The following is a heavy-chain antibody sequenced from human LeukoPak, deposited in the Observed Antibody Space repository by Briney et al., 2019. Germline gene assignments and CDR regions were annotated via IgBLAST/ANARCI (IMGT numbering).Heavy chain of an antibody. CDR2: IGDSGSST. CDR1: GFTFSKYA. V-gene: IGHV3-23*01. Sequence: GGSLRLSCAASGFTFSKYAMSWVRQVPGKGLEWVSSIGDSGSSTYYADSVKGRFIISRDISKNTLYLQMNSLRAEDSALYYCARGGRGSAAVVAPRSFDIWGQGTMVTVSS. D-gene: IGHD3-22*01. CDR3: ARGGRGSAAVVAPRSFDI. J-gene: IGHJ3*02.